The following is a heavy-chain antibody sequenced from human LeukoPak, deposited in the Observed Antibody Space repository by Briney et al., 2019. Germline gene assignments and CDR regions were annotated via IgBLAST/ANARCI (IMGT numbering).Heavy chain of an antibody. D-gene: IGHD3-22*01. J-gene: IGHJ4*02. CDR1: GFTFRKFW. CDR3: ARRLYYDTSGSPFDL. V-gene: IGHV3-74*03. CDR2: IHGEGSDI. Sequence: GGSLRLSCAASGFTFRKFWMSWIRQPPGKGLLWLSRIHGEGSDIEYAGAVRGRFTVSRDNAKNTLYLQMDSLTAEDTAVYYCARRLYYDTSGSPFDLWGQGTLVTVSS.